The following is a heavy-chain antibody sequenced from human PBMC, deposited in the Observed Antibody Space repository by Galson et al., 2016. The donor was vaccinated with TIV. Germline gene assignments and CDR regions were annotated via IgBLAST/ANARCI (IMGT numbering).Heavy chain of an antibody. Sequence: SLRLSCAASGFIVSINSMTWVRQAPGKGLEWVSLISSGGYTSYADSVKGRFTISRDNSKNTVYLQMNSLRAEDTAVYYCARERRHCGNECYLYYYYGMDVWGQGTAVTVSS. V-gene: IGHV3-66*02. CDR2: ISSGGYT. J-gene: IGHJ6*02. CDR1: GFIVSINS. D-gene: IGHD2-21*01. CDR3: ARERRHCGNECYLYYYYGMDV.